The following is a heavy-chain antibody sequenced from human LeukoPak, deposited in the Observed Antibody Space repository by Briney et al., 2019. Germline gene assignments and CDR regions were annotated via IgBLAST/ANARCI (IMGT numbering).Heavy chain of an antibody. Sequence: SETLSLTCTVSGGSISSSSYYWGWIRQPPGKGLEWIGNIYYSGSSYYNPSLKSRVTISVDTSKNQFSLKLRSVTAADTAVYYCARLILRVTMVRGVIIRASWFDYWGQGTLVTVSS. CDR2: IYYSGSS. CDR1: GGSISSSSYY. CDR3: ARLILRVTMVRGVIIRASWFDY. D-gene: IGHD3-10*01. V-gene: IGHV4-39*07. J-gene: IGHJ4*02.